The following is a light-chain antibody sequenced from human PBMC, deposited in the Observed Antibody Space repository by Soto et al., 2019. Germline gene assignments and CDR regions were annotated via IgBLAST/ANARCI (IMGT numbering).Light chain of an antibody. CDR2: EGS. CDR1: SSDVGSYNL. V-gene: IGLV2-23*01. CDR3: CSYAGSTTWL. Sequence: QSALTQPASVSGSPGQSITISCTGTSSDVGSYNLVSWYQQHPGKAPKLMIYEGSKRPSGLSNRFSGSKSGNTASLTISGLQAEDEADYYCCSYAGSTTWLFGGGTKLTVL. J-gene: IGLJ3*02.